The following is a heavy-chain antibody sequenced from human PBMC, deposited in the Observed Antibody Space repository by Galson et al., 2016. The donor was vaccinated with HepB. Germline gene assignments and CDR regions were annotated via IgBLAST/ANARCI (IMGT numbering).Heavy chain of an antibody. Sequence: SLRLSCAASGFTFSGYKMNWVRQAPGKALEWVSYITRSGGTTLYADSVKGRFTISRDDAKNSLYLQMNSLRDEDTAVYYCARDVRGSEDYWGQGTLVTVSS. J-gene: IGHJ4*02. CDR1: GFTFSGYK. CDR2: ITRSGGTT. D-gene: IGHD1-26*01. CDR3: ARDVRGSEDY. V-gene: IGHV3-48*02.